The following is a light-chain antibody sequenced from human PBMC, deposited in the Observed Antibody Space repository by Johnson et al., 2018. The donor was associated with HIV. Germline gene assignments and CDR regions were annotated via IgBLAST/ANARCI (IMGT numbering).Light chain of an antibody. CDR1: SSNIGKNY. CDR3: GTWDSSLGAFYV. CDR2: DNN. J-gene: IGLJ1*01. Sequence: QSVLTQPPSVSAAPGQKVTISCSGSSSNIGKNYVSWYQQLPGTAPKLLIYDNNKRPSGIPDRFSGSKSGTSATLGITGLQTGDEADYYCGTWDSSLGAFYVFGTGTKVTVL. V-gene: IGLV1-51*01.